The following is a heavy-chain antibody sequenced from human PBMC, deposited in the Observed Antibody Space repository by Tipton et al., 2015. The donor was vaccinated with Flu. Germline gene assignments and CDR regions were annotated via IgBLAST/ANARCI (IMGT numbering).Heavy chain of an antibody. V-gene: IGHV3-66*01. J-gene: IGHJ3*02. CDR1: GFTVSTNY. CDR3: AIKGGSRPNDALDI. CDR2: IYSGGNT. Sequence: SLRLSCAASGFTVSTNYMSWVRQAPGKGLEWVSVIYSGGNTYYAGSVKGRFTISRDNSKNTLYLQMNTLRVEDTAVYYCAIKGGSRPNDALDIWGQGTMVTVSS. D-gene: IGHD1-26*01.